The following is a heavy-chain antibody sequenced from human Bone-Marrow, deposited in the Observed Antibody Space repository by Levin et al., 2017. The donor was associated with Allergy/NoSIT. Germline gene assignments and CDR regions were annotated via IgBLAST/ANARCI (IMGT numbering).Heavy chain of an antibody. CDR1: GYTFTDYY. Sequence: ASVKVSCKASGYTFTDYYIHWVRQAPGQGLEWMGWISPDSGGTNYVRKFQGRVTLTRDTSISTAYMELSGLRSDDTAVYYCTRVRVFVPPYCNTGNCYGLDYWGQGTLVTVSA. D-gene: IGHD2-21*02. J-gene: IGHJ4*02. CDR2: ISPDSGGT. CDR3: TRVRVFVPPYCNTGNCYGLDY. V-gene: IGHV1-2*02.